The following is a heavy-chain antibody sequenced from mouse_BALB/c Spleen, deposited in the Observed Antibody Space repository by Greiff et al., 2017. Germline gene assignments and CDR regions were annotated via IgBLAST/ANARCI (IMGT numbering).Heavy chain of an antibody. CDR1: AYEFPSHD. CDR2: INSDGGST. CDR3: AIHDCNYAWFAY. V-gene: IGHV5-2*03. Sequence: EVMLVESGGGLVQPGESLKLSCESNAYEFPSHDMSWVRKTPEKRLELVAAINSDGGSTYYPDTMERRFIISRDNTKKTLYLQMTSLRSEATALYYCAIHDCNYAWFAYWGQGTLVTVSA. J-gene: IGHJ3*01. D-gene: IGHD2-3*01.